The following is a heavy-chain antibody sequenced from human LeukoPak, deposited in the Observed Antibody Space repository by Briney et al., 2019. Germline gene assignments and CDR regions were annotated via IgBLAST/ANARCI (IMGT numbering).Heavy chain of an antibody. CDR1: GFTFSSYG. CDR2: ISYDGSNK. V-gene: IGHV3-30*18. D-gene: IGHD3-3*01. Sequence: SRSLRLSCAASGFTFSSYGMHWVRQAPGKGLEWVAVISYDGSNKYYADSVKGRFTISRDNSKNTLYLQMNSLRAEDTAVYYCAKDGGFWSGYGPPYFDYWGQGTLVTVSS. CDR3: AKDGGFWSGYGPPYFDY. J-gene: IGHJ4*02.